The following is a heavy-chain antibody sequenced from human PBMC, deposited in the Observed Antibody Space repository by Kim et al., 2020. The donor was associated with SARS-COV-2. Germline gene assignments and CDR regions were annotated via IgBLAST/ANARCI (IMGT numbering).Heavy chain of an antibody. CDR2: ISYDGSNK. Sequence: GGSLRLSCAASGFIFSSYAMHWVRQAPGKGLEWVAVISYDGSNKYYTDFVKGRFTGSRDNSKNTLYLQMNSLRAEDTAVYYCSRASRGNYYYGMDVWGQG. J-gene: IGHJ6*02. D-gene: IGHD3-10*01. CDR3: SRASRGNYYYGMDV. CDR1: GFIFSSYA. V-gene: IGHV3-30*04.